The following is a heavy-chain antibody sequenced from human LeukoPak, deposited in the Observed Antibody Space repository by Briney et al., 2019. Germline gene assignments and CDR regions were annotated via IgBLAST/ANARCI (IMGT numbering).Heavy chain of an antibody. CDR3: ARGGSLWFGESSFDY. CDR1: GGSISGFY. Sequence: SETLSLTCTVSGGSISGFYWSWIRQPPGKGLEWIGYIYYTGTSNYNPSLKSRVTISVDTSKNQFSLRLSSVTAADTAVYYCARGGSLWFGESSFDYWGQGTLVTVSS. J-gene: IGHJ4*02. D-gene: IGHD3-10*01. V-gene: IGHV4-59*01. CDR2: IYYTGTS.